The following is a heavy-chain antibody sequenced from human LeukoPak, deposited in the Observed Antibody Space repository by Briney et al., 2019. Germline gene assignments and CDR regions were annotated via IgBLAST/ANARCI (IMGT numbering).Heavy chain of an antibody. Sequence: GGSLRLSSAASGFTFRGYSRNWIRQAPGKGLEWVSSISSSSSYIYYADSVKGRFTISRDNAKNSLYLQMNSLRAEDTAVYYCARDIGYCSCTSCYGDGMDVWGQGTTVTVSS. D-gene: IGHD2-2*01. CDR1: GFTFRGYS. CDR3: ARDIGYCSCTSCYGDGMDV. J-gene: IGHJ6*02. CDR2: ISSSSSYI. V-gene: IGHV3-21*01.